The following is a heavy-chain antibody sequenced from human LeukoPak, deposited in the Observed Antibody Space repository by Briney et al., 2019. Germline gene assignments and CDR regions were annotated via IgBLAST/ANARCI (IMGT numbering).Heavy chain of an antibody. V-gene: IGHV3-9*01. CDR1: GFTFDDYA. CDR3: TRAYVWGPGAYFDY. D-gene: IGHD3-16*01. Sequence: GGSLRLSCAASGFTFDDYAMPWVRQAPGKGLEWVSGISWNSGSIGYADSVKGRFTISRDNAKNSLYLQMNSLKTEDTAVYYCTRAYVWGPGAYFDYWGQGTLVTVSS. J-gene: IGHJ4*02. CDR2: ISWNSGSI.